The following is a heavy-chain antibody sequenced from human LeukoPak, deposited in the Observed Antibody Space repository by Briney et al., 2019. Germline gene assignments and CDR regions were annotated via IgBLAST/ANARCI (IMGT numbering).Heavy chain of an antibody. V-gene: IGHV4-31*03. CDR1: GGSISSGGYY. CDR2: IYYSGIT. D-gene: IGHD5-24*01. J-gene: IGHJ4*02. Sequence: SQTLSLTCTVSGGSISSGGYYWSWIRQHPGKGLEWIGYIYYSGITYYNPSLKSRVTISVDTSKNQFSLKLSSVTAADTAVYYCASIRRDGYNYHYFDYWGQGTLVTVSS. CDR3: ASIRRDGYNYHYFDY.